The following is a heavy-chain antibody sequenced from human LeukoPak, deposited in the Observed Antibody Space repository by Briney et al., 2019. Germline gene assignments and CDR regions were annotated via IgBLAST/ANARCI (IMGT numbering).Heavy chain of an antibody. CDR3: ARHPSPQLHHFDY. D-gene: IGHD2-2*01. Sequence: ASVKVSCKASGYTFTSYGISRVRQAPGQGLEWMGIINPTGDSTTYAQKFQGRVTMTRDTSTNTVYMELSSLRSDDTAVYYCARHPSPQLHHFDYWGQGTLVTVSS. J-gene: IGHJ4*02. V-gene: IGHV1-46*01. CDR1: GYTFTSYG. CDR2: INPTGDST.